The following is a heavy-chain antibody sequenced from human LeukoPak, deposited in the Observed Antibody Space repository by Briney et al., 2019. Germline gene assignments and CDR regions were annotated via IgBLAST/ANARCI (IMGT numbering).Heavy chain of an antibody. J-gene: IGHJ4*02. Sequence: SETLSLTCTVSGGSISSYYWSWIRQPPGKGLEWIGYIYYSGSTNYNPSLKSRVTISVDTSKNQFSLKLSSVTAADTAVYYCARESTVAGTGIDYWGQGTLGTVSS. CDR2: IYYSGST. CDR3: ARESTVAGTGIDY. D-gene: IGHD6-19*01. CDR1: GGSISSYY. V-gene: IGHV4-59*01.